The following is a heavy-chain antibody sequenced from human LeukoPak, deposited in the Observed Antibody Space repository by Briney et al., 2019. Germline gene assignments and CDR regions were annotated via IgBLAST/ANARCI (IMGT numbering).Heavy chain of an antibody. D-gene: IGHD3-3*01. CDR3: ARDRDFWSGYYTDAFDI. V-gene: IGHV3-30*02. CDR2: IRNDGTIK. CDR1: GFTFSSYG. Sequence: GGSLRLSCAASGFTFSSYGMHWVRQAPGKGLEWVAFIRNDGTIKYYADSVKGRFTISRDNSKNTLYLQMNSLRAEDTAVYYCARDRDFWSGYYTDAFDIWGQGTMVTVSS. J-gene: IGHJ3*02.